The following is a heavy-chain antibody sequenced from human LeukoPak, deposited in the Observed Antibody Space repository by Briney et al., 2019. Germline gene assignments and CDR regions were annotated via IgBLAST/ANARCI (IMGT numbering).Heavy chain of an antibody. CDR3: ARSQAVVTPLWYFDL. V-gene: IGHV3-30*03. J-gene: IGHJ2*01. D-gene: IGHD4-23*01. Sequence: GGSLRLSCAASGFPFSTYGMHWVRQAPGKGLEWVAVLSYDGSNQHHADSVKGRFIISRDNSKNTLYLQMNSLRPEDTAVYYCARSQAVVTPLWYFDLWGRGTLVTVSS. CDR2: LSYDGSNQ. CDR1: GFPFSTYG.